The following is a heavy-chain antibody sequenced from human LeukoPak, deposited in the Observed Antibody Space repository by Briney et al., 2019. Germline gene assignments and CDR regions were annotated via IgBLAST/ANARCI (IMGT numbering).Heavy chain of an antibody. D-gene: IGHD5-24*01. V-gene: IGHV7-4-1*02. Sequence: ASVKVSCKASGYTFTSYAMNWVRQAPGQGLEWMGWINTNTGNPTYAQGFTGRFVFSLDTSVSTAYLQISSLKAEDTAVYYCARDPPSRWLQHTVDPGDDYWGQGTLVTVSS. CDR1: GYTFTSYA. CDR2: INTNTGNP. J-gene: IGHJ4*02. CDR3: ARDPPSRWLQHTVDPGDDY.